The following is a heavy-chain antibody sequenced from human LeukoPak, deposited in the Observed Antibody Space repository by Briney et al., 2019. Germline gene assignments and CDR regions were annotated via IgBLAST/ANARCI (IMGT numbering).Heavy chain of an antibody. CDR1: GYTFTSYY. CDR2: INPSGGTT. Sequence: ASVKVSCKASGYTFTSYYMDWVRQAPGQGLEWMGIINPSGGTTRYAQKFQGRVTMTRDTSTSTIYMELSSLRSEDTAVYYCARDASMVRGAGKYYFDYWGQGTLVTVSS. CDR3: ARDASMVRGAGKYYFDY. D-gene: IGHD3-10*01. V-gene: IGHV1-46*01. J-gene: IGHJ4*02.